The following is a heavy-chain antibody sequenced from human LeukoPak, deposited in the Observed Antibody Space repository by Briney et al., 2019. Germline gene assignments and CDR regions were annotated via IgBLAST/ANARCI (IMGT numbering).Heavy chain of an antibody. J-gene: IGHJ4*02. CDR1: GFTFSSYW. V-gene: IGHV3-30*02. D-gene: IGHD6-19*01. Sequence: GGSLRLSCAASGFTFSSYWMSWVRQAPDKGLEWVTFIRFDGSYKYYADSVKGRFTISRDNSRNTLYLQMNSLRAEDTAVYYCARRGAVAGTLDYWGQGTLVTVSS. CDR2: IRFDGSYK. CDR3: ARRGAVAGTLDY.